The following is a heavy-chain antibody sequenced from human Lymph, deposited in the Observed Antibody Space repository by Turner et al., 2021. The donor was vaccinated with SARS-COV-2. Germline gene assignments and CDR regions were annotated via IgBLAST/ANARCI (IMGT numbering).Heavy chain of an antibody. V-gene: IGHV3-30*04. D-gene: IGHD1-26*01. J-gene: IGHJ3*02. Sequence: QVQLVESGGGVVQPGRSLRLSCAASGFTFSTYAIHWVRQAPGKGLEWVAVISYDGFNKYYSDSVKGQFTISRDNSKNTLYLQMSSLRAEDTAVYCCARGSGSYLSAFDIWGQGTMVTVSS. CDR2: ISYDGFNK. CDR1: GFTFSTYA. CDR3: ARGSGSYLSAFDI.